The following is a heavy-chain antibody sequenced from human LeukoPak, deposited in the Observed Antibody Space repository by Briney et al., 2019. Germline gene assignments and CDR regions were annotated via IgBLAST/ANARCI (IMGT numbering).Heavy chain of an antibody. D-gene: IGHD5-24*01. Sequence: ASVKVSCKASGYTFNNYDINWVRQAPGQGLEWMGWMNPNSGNTGYAQRFQGRFTLTRETFISTAYMELSSLRSDDTAVYYCVRAMAPLDTFNYQYAMDVWGQGTMVTVSS. J-gene: IGHJ6*02. V-gene: IGHV1-8*01. CDR3: VRAMAPLDTFNYQYAMDV. CDR2: MNPNSGNT. CDR1: GYTFNNYD.